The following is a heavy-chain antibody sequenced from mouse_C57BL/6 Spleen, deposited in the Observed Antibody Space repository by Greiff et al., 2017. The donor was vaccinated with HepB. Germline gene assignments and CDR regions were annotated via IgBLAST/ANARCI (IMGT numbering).Heavy chain of an antibody. CDR3: TTYYGRGYAMDY. V-gene: IGHV14-4*01. J-gene: IGHJ4*01. D-gene: IGHD2-1*01. Sequence: VQLKQSGAELVRPGASVKLSCTASGFNIKDDYMHWVKQRPEQGLEWIGWIDPENGDTEYASKFQGKATITADTSSNTAYLQLSSLTSEDTAVYYCTTYYGRGYAMDYWGQGTSVTVSS. CDR1: GFNIKDDY. CDR2: IDPENGDT.